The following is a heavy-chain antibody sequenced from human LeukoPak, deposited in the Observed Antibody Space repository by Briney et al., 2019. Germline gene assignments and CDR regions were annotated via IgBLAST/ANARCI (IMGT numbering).Heavy chain of an antibody. D-gene: IGHD3-22*01. Sequence: GGSLRLSCAASGFTVSSDYMGWVRQAPGKGLEYVSIIYDGGDTFYADSVKGRFTISRDNSKNTLYLQMNSLRAEDTAVYYCARDSHKLHSSAYFYFFDYWGQGTLVSVSS. CDR3: ARDSHKLHSSAYFYFFDY. J-gene: IGHJ4*02. CDR2: IYDGGDT. CDR1: GFTVSSDY. V-gene: IGHV3-66*02.